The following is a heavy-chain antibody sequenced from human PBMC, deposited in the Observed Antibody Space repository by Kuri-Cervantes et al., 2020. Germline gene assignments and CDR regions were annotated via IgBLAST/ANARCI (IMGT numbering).Heavy chain of an antibody. CDR1: GFTFSSYS. Sequence: GESLKISCAASGFTFSSYSLDWVRQAPGKGLEWVSYISIGSSTTRYADSVKGRFTISRDNSKNTLYLQMNSLRAEDTAVYYCARDRADIVVVTNAFDIWGQGTMVTVSS. CDR2: ISIGSSTT. D-gene: IGHD2-2*01. J-gene: IGHJ3*02. CDR3: ARDRADIVVVTNAFDI. V-gene: IGHV3-48*01.